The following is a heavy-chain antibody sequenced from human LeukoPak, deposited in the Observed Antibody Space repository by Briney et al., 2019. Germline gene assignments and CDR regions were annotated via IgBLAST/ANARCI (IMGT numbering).Heavy chain of an antibody. Sequence: GGSLRLSCAASGFTFSSYSMNWVRQASGKGLEWVSYISSSGSTIYYADSVKGRFTISRDNAKNSLYLQMNSLRAEDTAVYYCARETHDYGDYWGQGTLVTVSS. V-gene: IGHV3-48*01. J-gene: IGHJ4*02. CDR2: ISSSGSTI. CDR3: ARETHDYGDY. CDR1: GFTFSSYS.